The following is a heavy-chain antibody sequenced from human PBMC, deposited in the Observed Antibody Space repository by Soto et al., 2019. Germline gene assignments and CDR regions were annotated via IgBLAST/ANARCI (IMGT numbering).Heavy chain of an antibody. Sequence: QVQLVQSGAEVKKPGASVKVSCKASGYTFTSYGISWVRQAPGQGLEWMGWISAYNGNTNYAQKLQGRVTMTTDTSTSTAYMELRSLRSDDTTVYYCARRAIVVVPAANWFDPWGQGTLVTVSS. V-gene: IGHV1-18*01. CDR3: ARRAIVVVPAANWFDP. D-gene: IGHD2-2*01. CDR2: ISAYNGNT. CDR1: GYTFTSYG. J-gene: IGHJ5*02.